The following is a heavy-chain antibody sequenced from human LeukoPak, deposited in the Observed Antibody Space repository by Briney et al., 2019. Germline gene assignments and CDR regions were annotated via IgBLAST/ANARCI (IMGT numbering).Heavy chain of an antibody. CDR1: GYTYTIYY. J-gene: IGHJ4*02. CDR2: INPSGGGT. CDR3: ARAPSPTIAAAGTGYFDY. Sequence: ASVKVSCKASGYTYTIYYVHWVRQAPGQGLEWVGIINPSGGGTSYAQKFQGRVTMTSDTSTSTVYMELSSLRSEDTAVYYCARAPSPTIAAAGTGYFDYWGQGTLVTVSS. V-gene: IGHV1-46*01. D-gene: IGHD6-13*01.